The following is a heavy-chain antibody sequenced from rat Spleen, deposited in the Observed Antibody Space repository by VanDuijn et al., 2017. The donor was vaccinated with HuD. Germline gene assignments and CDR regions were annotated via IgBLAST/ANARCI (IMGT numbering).Heavy chain of an antibody. J-gene: IGHJ2*01. V-gene: IGHV5-29*01. CDR3: SRFHGYTYDYFDY. CDR2: ISYDGSST. D-gene: IGHD1-4*01. Sequence: EVQLVESGGGLVQPGRSLKLSCAASGFTFSDYGMAWVRQAPTKGLEWVATISYDGSSTYYRDSVKGRFTISRDNAKSTLYLQMDSLRSEDTATYYCSRFHGYTYDYFDYWGQGVMVTVSS. CDR1: GFTFSDYG.